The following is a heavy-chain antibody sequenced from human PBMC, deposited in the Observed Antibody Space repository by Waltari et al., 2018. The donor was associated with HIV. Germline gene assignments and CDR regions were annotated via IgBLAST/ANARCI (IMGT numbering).Heavy chain of an antibody. J-gene: IGHJ4*02. CDR3: ARGYSSSRWIPLYH. Sequence: QVQLVESGGGVVQPVTSLTLSWSVSGFTFSNFAIHWVRQSPGKGLEWLAVFWSDGVEISYADSVKGRFTISKDSSQKTLYLHLTSLRAEDTALYYCARGYSSSRWIPLYHWGRGTLVTVSS. V-gene: IGHV3-33*01. D-gene: IGHD6-6*01. CDR1: GFTFSNFA. CDR2: FWSDGVEI.